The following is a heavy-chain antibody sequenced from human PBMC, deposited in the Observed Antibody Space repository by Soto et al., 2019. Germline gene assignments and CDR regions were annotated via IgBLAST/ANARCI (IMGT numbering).Heavy chain of an antibody. V-gene: IGHV2-5*02. D-gene: IGHD3-9*01. Sequence: QITLKESGPTLVKPTQTLTLTCTFSGFSLSTSGVGVGWIRQPPGKALEWLALIYWDDDKRYSPSLKSRLTITKDTSKNQVVLTMTNMDPVDTATYYCAHWRAYYDILTGYYPFDYWGQGTLATVSS. CDR2: IYWDDDK. CDR3: AHWRAYYDILTGYYPFDY. J-gene: IGHJ4*02. CDR1: GFSLSTSGVG.